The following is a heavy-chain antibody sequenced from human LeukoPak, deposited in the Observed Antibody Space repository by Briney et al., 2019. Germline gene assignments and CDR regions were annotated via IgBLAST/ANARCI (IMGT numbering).Heavy chain of an antibody. Sequence: ASVKVSCKASGYTFTSYAMHWVRQAPGQRLEWMGWINAGNGNTKYSQKFQGRVTMTEDTSTDTAYMELSSLRSEDTAVYYCATDTETDYGGNFDYWGQGTLVTVSS. V-gene: IGHV1-3*01. D-gene: IGHD4-23*01. J-gene: IGHJ4*02. CDR3: ATDTETDYGGNFDY. CDR2: INAGNGNT. CDR1: GYTFTSYA.